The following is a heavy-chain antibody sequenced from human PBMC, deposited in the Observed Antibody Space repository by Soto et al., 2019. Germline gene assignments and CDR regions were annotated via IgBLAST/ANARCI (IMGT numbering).Heavy chain of an antibody. J-gene: IGHJ4*02. CDR1: GLTFSKAW. D-gene: IGHD1-26*01. CDR3: TAGVGASDFDY. Sequence: EVQLVESGGGLVKPGESLRLSCAASGLTFSKAWMSWVRQAPGKGLEWVGRSMSKPDGGTTDYAAPVKGRFTISRDDSKNTVALQMNSLKTEDTAVYYCTAGVGASDFDYWGQGTLVTVSS. CDR2: SMSKPDGGTT. V-gene: IGHV3-15*01.